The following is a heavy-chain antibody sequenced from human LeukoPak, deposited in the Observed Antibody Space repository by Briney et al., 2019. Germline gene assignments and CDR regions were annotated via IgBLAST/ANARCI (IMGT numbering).Heavy chain of an antibody. Sequence: ASVKVSCKASGYTFTSYYMHWVRQAPAQGIEWMGIINPSGGSTSYAQKFQGRVTMTRDTSTSTVYMELSSLRSEDTAVYYCARDWEQQLIPYHWGQGTLVTVSS. CDR2: INPSGGST. D-gene: IGHD6-13*01. CDR1: GYTFTSYY. CDR3: ARDWEQQLIPYH. V-gene: IGHV1-46*01. J-gene: IGHJ4*02.